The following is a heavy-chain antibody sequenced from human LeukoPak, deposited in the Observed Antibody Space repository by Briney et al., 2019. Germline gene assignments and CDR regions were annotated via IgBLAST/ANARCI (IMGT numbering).Heavy chain of an antibody. CDR1: GVSIRSNSY. V-gene: IGHV4-39*02. Sequence: SETLSLTCSVSGVSIRSNSYWGWVRQPPGRGRGWIGTIDQNGNTYFDPSFQSRVTISIDTSKNQFSLRLNSITAADTAIYYCARDQVAAAGKVDRWGQGTQVTVSS. D-gene: IGHD6-13*01. J-gene: IGHJ5*02. CDR2: IDQNGNT. CDR3: ARDQVAAAGKVDR.